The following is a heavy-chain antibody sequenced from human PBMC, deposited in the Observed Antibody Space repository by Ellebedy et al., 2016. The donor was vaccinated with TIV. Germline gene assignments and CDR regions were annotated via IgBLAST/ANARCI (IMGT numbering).Heavy chain of an antibody. Sequence: AASVKVSCKTSGYTFTDYYMHRMRQAPGQGLEWMGWIYPNSGDTKYAQKFQGRVTMTRDTSITTAYMELNRLTSDDTATYYCASVTFSSLSPFDSWGQGTLVIVSS. V-gene: IGHV1-2*02. J-gene: IGHJ4*02. CDR2: IYPNSGDT. CDR1: GYTFTDYY. CDR3: ASVTFSSLSPFDS. D-gene: IGHD6-13*01.